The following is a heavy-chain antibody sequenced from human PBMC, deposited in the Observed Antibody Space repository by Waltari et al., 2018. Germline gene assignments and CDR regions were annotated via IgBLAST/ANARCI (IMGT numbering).Heavy chain of an antibody. V-gene: IGHV1-2*04. D-gene: IGHD5-18*01. CDR3: ARGNGYSYGLIPEYYFDY. CDR2: INPNSGGT. Sequence: QLQLVQSGAEVKKPGASVKVSCKASGYTFTGYSIHWLRQAPAHGLEWMGWINPNSGGTNYAQKFQGWVTMTRDTSISTAYMELSRLRSDDTAVYYCARGNGYSYGLIPEYYFDYWGQGTLVTVSS. J-gene: IGHJ4*02. CDR1: GYTFTGYS.